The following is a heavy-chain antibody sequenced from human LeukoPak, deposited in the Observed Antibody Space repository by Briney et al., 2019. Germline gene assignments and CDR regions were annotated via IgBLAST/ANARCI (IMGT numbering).Heavy chain of an antibody. CDR3: ARDPYSGSYGNYYYYFMDV. CDR2: ISYDGSNK. CDR1: GFTFSNYD. Sequence: QAGGSLRLSCAASGFTFSNYDTHWVRQAPGKGLEWVAIISYDGSNKYYADSVKGRFTISRDNAKNSLYLQMNSLRAEDTAVYYCARDPYSGSYGNYYYYFMDVWGKGTTVTISS. D-gene: IGHD1-26*01. V-gene: IGHV3-30*03. J-gene: IGHJ6*03.